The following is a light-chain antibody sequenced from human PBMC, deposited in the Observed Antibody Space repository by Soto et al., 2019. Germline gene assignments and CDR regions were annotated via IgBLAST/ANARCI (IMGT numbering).Light chain of an antibody. Sequence: QSSLTQPASVSGSPGQSITISCTGTISDVGAYNYVSWYQQHPGKAPKLLIFEVSSRPSGVSNRFSGSKSGSTASLTISGLQAEDEADYYCSSYADSDTLYVFGTGTKVTVL. CDR1: ISDVGAYNY. V-gene: IGLV2-14*01. CDR3: SSYADSDTLYV. J-gene: IGLJ1*01. CDR2: EVS.